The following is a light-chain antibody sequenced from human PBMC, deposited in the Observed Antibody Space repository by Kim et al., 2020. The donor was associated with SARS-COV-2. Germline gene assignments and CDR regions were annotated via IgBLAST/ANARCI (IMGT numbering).Light chain of an antibody. Sequence: SYELTQPPSVSVSPGQTASITCSGDKLGDKYACWYQQKPGQSPVLVIYQDSKRPSGIPERFSGSNSRNTATLTISGTQAMDEADYYCQAWDSSTAHVVFGGGTQLTVL. V-gene: IGLV3-1*01. J-gene: IGLJ2*01. CDR2: QDS. CDR1: KLGDKY. CDR3: QAWDSSTAHVV.